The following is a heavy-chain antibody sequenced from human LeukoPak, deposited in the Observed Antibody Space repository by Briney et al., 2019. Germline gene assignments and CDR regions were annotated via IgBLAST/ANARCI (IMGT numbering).Heavy chain of an antibody. J-gene: IGHJ6*03. Sequence: SGGSLRLSCAASGFTFDDYAMHWVRQAPGKGLEGVSGITWNSDNIEYADSVKGRFTISRDNAKNSLYLQMNSLRAEDVALYYCAEGGGGRLIYYYYMDVWGKGTTVTVSS. CDR1: GFTFDDYA. V-gene: IGHV3-9*03. CDR2: ITWNSDNI. CDR3: AEGGGGRLIYYYYMDV. D-gene: IGHD3-16*01.